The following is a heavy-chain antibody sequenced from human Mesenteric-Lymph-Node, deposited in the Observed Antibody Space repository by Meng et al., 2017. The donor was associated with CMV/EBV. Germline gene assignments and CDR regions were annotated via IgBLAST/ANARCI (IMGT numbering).Heavy chain of an antibody. Sequence: GSLRLSCTVSGGSISSYHWSWIRQPPGKGLEWVGYIFYSGTTNYNPSLNSRVTISVDTSENQFSLRLTSVTAADTAVYYCARGGFRATHADYWGQGTLVTVSS. V-gene: IGHV4-59*01. CDR3: ARGGFRATHADY. CDR1: GGSISSYH. CDR2: IFYSGTT. D-gene: IGHD2-15*01. J-gene: IGHJ4*02.